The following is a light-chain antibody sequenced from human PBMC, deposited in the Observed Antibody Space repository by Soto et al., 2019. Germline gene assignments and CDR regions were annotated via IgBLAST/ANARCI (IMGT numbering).Light chain of an antibody. CDR2: AAS. V-gene: IGKV3-20*01. CDR3: QQQGT. J-gene: IGKJ2*01. CDR1: QSLSSSY. Sequence: EIVLTQSPGTLSLSPGERATLSCRASQSLSSSYVVWYQQKPGQAPRLLIYAASRRATGIRDRFSGSGSATEYTLTISRLEPEDFAVYYCQQQGTFGQGTKLEIK.